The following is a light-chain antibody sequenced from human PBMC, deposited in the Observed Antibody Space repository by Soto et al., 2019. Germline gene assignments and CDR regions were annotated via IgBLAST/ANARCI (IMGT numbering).Light chain of an antibody. CDR3: ASWDDNLSGVV. CDR1: SSNIGRDF. Sequence: QSVLTQPPSASGTPGQRVTISCSGSSSNIGRDFVYWYQQVPGTAPKPLIYSDNQRYSGVPDRFSGSKSGTSASLTISGLRSEDDADYYCASWDDNLSGVVFGGGTKLTVL. V-gene: IGLV1-47*02. J-gene: IGLJ2*01. CDR2: SDN.